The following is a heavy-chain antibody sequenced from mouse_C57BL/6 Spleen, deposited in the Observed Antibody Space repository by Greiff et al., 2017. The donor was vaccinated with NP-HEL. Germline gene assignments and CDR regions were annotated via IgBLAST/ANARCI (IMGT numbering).Heavy chain of an antibody. V-gene: IGHV1-9*01. J-gene: IGHJ3*01. CDR3: ANYYGSSYWFAY. CDR2: ILPGSGST. Sequence: QVQLQQSGAELMKPGASVKLSCKATGYTFTGYWIEWVKQRPGHGLEWIGEILPGSGSTNNNEKFKGKATFTADTSSNTAYMQLSSLTTEDSAIYYCANYYGSSYWFAYWGQGTLVTVSA. D-gene: IGHD1-1*01. CDR1: GYTFTGYW.